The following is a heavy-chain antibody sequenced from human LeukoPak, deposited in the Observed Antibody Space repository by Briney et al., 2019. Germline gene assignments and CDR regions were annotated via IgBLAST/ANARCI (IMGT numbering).Heavy chain of an antibody. CDR1: GYTFTAYY. D-gene: IGHD1-26*01. CDR3: IYYCARAQGAPGNWLDS. V-gene: IGHV1-2*04. Sequence: ASVKVSCKASGYTFTAYYIHWVRQAPGQGLEWMGWIRPYSGDTRFAQKFQGWVTLTRDTSINTAYMELSSLTSDDSADDSAIYYCARAQGAPGNWLDSWGQGTLVTVSS. J-gene: IGHJ5*01. CDR2: IRPYSGDT.